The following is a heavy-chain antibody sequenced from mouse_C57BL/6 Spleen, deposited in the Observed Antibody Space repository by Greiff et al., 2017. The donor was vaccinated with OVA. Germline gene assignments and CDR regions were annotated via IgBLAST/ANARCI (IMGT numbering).Heavy chain of an antibody. CDR2: IWSGGST. CDR1: GFSLTSYG. Sequence: QVQLKESGPGLVQPSQSLSITCTVSGFSLTSYGVHWVRQSPGKGLEWLGVIWSGGSTDYNAAFISRLSISKDNSKSQVFFKMNSLQADDTAIYYCARPEAEWYFDVWGTGTTVTVSS. J-gene: IGHJ1*03. CDR3: ARPEAEWYFDV. V-gene: IGHV2-2*01.